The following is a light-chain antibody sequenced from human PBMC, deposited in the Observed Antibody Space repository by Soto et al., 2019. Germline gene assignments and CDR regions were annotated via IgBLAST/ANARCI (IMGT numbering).Light chain of an antibody. J-gene: IGKJ1*01. CDR1: QSISSW. Sequence: DIQMTQSPSTLSASVGDRVTITCRASQSISSWLAWYQQKPGKAPKLLIYAASTLQSGVPSRFIGSGSGTEFTLTISSLQPDDFATYYCQHYNSYSEAFGQGTKVDIK. CDR3: QHYNSYSEA. CDR2: AAS. V-gene: IGKV1-5*01.